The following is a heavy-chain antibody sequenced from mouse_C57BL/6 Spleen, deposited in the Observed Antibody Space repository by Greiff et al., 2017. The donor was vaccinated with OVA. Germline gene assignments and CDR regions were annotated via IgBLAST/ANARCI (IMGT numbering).Heavy chain of an antibody. Sequence: VQLQESGAELVKPGASVKISCKASGYAFSSYWMNWVKQRPGKGLEWIVQIYPGDGDTNYNGKFKGKATLTADKSSSTAYMQLSSLTSEDSAVYFCARGYGSTSFDYWGQGTTLTVSS. D-gene: IGHD1-1*01. V-gene: IGHV1-80*01. CDR2: IYPGDGDT. CDR1: GYAFSSYW. CDR3: ARGYGSTSFDY. J-gene: IGHJ2*01.